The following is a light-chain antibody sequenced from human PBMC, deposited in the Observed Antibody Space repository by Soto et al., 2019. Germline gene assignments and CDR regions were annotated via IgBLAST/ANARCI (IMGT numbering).Light chain of an antibody. J-gene: IGKJ4*01. CDR2: KAS. CDR1: QNINSW. V-gene: IGKV1-5*03. Sequence: DIQMTQSPSTLSASVGDRVTITCRASQNINSWLAWYQQKPGKAPKLLIYKASSLESGVPSRFSGSGSGTEFTLTISSLQPDDFATYYCQQYNNYSPLTFGGGTKVDIK. CDR3: QQYNNYSPLT.